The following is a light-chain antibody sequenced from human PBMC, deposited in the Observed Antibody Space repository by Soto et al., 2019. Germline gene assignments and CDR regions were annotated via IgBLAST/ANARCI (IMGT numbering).Light chain of an antibody. CDR1: SSDIGDHNL. J-gene: IGLJ1*01. CDR2: GVT. V-gene: IGLV2-8*01. Sequence: QSALTQPPSASGSPGQSVTISCSGTSSDIGDHNLVSWYQQHPGKAPKLLIWGVTNRPSGVPHRFSGSKSGNTASLTVSGLQAEDEADNYCSSYAGSDNYVFGTGTKVTVL. CDR3: SSYAGSDNYV.